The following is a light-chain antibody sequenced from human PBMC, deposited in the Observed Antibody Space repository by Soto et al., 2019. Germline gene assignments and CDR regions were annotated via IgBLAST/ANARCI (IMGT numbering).Light chain of an antibody. CDR3: QQYGQSPLT. J-gene: IGKJ4*01. V-gene: IGKV3-20*01. CDR2: GAF. Sequence: ELVLTQSPGTLSLSPGETATLSCRASQAVSGYFLAWYQQRPGQAPRLLIYGAFTRAPGIPDRFTGSVSGTDFTLSISRLEPEDFAVYICQQYGQSPLTFGGGTKVDI. CDR1: QAVSGYF.